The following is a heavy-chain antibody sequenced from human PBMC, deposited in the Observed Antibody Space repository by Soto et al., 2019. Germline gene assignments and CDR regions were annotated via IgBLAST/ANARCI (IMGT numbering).Heavy chain of an antibody. Sequence: PGGSLRLSCAASGNSTSFYWMGWVRQAPGRGLEWVASIKKDGSEKYYMDSLKGRFTISRDNALNSLYLQMNSLRAEDTAVYFCVTGYHSDYWGQGTLVTVSS. CDR2: IKKDGSEK. J-gene: IGHJ4*02. CDR1: GNSTSFYW. D-gene: IGHD5-18*01. V-gene: IGHV3-7*03. CDR3: VTGYHSDY.